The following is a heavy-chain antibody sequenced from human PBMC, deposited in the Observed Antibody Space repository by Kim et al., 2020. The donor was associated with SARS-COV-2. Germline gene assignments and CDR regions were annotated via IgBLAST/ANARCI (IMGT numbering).Heavy chain of an antibody. CDR2: IWYDGSNK. CDR3: ARGGDPFYYYYYGMDV. CDR1: GFTFSSYG. V-gene: IGHV3-33*01. Sequence: GGSLRLSFAASGFTFSSYGMHWVRQAPGKGLEWVAVIWYDGSNKYYADSVKGRFTISRDNSKNTLYLQMNSLRAEDTAVYYCARGGDPFYYYYYGMDVWGQGTTVTVSS. J-gene: IGHJ6*02. D-gene: IGHD2-21*02.